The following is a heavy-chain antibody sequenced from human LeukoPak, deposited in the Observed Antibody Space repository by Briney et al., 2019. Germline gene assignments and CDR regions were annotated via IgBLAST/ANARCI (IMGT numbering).Heavy chain of an antibody. CDR2: INHSGST. D-gene: IGHD7-27*01. V-gene: IGHV4-34*01. J-gene: IGHJ6*03. CDR1: GGSFSGYY. CDR3: ARGPGSYYYYYMDV. Sequence: SETLSLTCAVYGGSFSGYYWSWIRQPPGKGLEWIGEINHSGSTNYNPSLKSRVTISVDTSKNQFSLKLSSVTAADTAVYYCARGPGSYYYYYMDVRGKGTTVTVSS.